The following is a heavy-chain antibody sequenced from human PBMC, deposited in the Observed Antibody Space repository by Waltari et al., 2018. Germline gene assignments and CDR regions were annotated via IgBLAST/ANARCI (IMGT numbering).Heavy chain of an antibody. J-gene: IGHJ4*02. D-gene: IGHD6-6*01. CDR3: ARDQGIAARPLDY. CDR1: GFTFSSYS. V-gene: IGHV3-48*01. Sequence: EVQLVASGGGLVQPGGSLRLSCAASGFTFSSYSMNWVRQAPGKGLEWVSYISSSSSTIYYADSVKGRFTISRDNAKNSLYLQMNSLRAEDTAVYYCARDQGIAARPLDYWGQGTLVTVSS. CDR2: ISSSSSTI.